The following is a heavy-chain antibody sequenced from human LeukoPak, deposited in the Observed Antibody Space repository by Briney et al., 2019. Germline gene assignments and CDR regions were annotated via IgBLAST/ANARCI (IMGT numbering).Heavy chain of an antibody. J-gene: IGHJ3*01. CDR3: ARNQDCGVDTSVGAFDV. CDR1: GGSISSSSYY. D-gene: IGHD4-17*01. CDR2: IYSDGST. V-gene: IGHV4-39*01. Sequence: SETLSLTCTVSGGSISSSSYYWGWIRQPPGKGLEWIGSIYSDGSTSYNPSLKSRVSISVDTSKNQISLRLSSVTAADTAVYYCARNQDCGVDTSVGAFDVWGQGTMVTVSS.